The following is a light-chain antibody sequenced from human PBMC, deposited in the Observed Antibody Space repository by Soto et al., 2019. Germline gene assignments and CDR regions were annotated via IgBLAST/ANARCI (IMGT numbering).Light chain of an antibody. Sequence: EIVLTQSPGTLSLSPGDRSTLSCRASQTVSASYLVWYQQKPGQAPRLLIYGASNRATGIPDRFSGSGSGTDFTLTISRLEPEDFAVYYCHQYESSLWTFGQGSKVDI. J-gene: IGKJ1*01. CDR2: GAS. CDR1: QTVSASY. CDR3: HQYESSLWT. V-gene: IGKV3-20*01.